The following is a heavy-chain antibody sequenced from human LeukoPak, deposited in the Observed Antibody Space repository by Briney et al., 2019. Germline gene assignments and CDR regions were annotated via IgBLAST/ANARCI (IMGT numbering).Heavy chain of an antibody. V-gene: IGHV3-21*01. D-gene: IGHD6-13*01. CDR2: ISSSSSYI. Sequence: GGSLRLSCAASGFTFSSYSMNWVRQAPGKGLEWVSSISSSSSYIYYADSVKGRFTISRDNAKNSLYLQMNSLGAEDTAVYYCARDLTRTQQLATGIRFQHWGQGTLVTVSS. CDR1: GFTFSSYS. J-gene: IGHJ1*01. CDR3: ARDLTRTQQLATGIRFQH.